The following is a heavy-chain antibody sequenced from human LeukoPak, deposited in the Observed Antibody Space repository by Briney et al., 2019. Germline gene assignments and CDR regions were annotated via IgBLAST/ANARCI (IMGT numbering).Heavy chain of an antibody. CDR1: GGTFSTYD. CDR2: IIPIFGTV. CDR3: ARDVATIRLGGYYYYMDV. Sequence: GASVKVSCKASGGTFSTYDISWVRQAPGQGLEWMGGIIPIFGTVTYAQRFQGRVTITADISTSTAYMELSSLRSEDTAVYYCARDVATIRLGGYYYYMDVWGKGTTVTVSS. V-gene: IGHV1-69*06. D-gene: IGHD5-12*01. J-gene: IGHJ6*03.